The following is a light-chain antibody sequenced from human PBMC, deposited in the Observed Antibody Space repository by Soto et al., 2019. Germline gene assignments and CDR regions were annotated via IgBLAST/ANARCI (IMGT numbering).Light chain of an antibody. CDR2: AAS. Sequence: DIQMTQSPSSLSASIGDRVTITCRASQGISTYLAWYQQKPGKAPKLLIYAASTLQSGVPSRFSGSGSGTEFTLTISNLHPEDVATYYCQKHNGAPFTFGPGTKVDIK. J-gene: IGKJ3*01. CDR3: QKHNGAPFT. CDR1: QGISTY. V-gene: IGKV1-27*01.